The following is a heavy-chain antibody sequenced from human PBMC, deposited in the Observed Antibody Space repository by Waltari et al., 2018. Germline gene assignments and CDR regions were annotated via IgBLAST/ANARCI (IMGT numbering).Heavy chain of an antibody. CDR2: IYTDGST. CDR1: GFTVSSSY. J-gene: IGHJ4*02. V-gene: IGHV3-53*01. D-gene: IGHD3-16*01. CDR3: ARGGWGY. Sequence: EVQLVESGGELIQPGGYLRLYCAAPGFTVSSSYLSWVRQAPGMGREWVSVIYTDGSTYYADSVKGRFTISRYNSTKPRYLQMNSRRAEDTAVYYCARGGWGYWGQGTLVTVSS.